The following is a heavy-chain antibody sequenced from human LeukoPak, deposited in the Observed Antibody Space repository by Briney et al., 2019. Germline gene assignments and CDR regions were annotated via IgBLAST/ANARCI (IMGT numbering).Heavy chain of an antibody. CDR2: LHAKSGDT. V-gene: IGHV1-2*02. CDR3: ARELSYGAIWT. D-gene: IGHD4/OR15-4a*01. CDR1: GYTFTDYF. J-gene: IGHJ4*02. Sequence: ASVKVSCKGSGYTFTDYFIQWVRQAPGQGLEWMGWLHAKSGDTKYAQKFQGRFTMTRDTSVSTAYMELSSLRSDDTAVYYCARELSYGAIWTWGQGTLVTVSS.